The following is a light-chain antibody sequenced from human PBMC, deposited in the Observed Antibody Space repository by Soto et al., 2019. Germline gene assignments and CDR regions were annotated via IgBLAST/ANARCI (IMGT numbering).Light chain of an antibody. Sequence: QAVLTQPPSVSGAPGQRVTISCTGSSSNIGAIYDVQWYQQLPGAAPKLLIYGNTNRPSGVPDRFSGSKSGTSASLAITGLQAEDEADYYCQSYDSSLSGSVFGGGTKLTVL. CDR1: SSNIGAIYD. CDR2: GNT. CDR3: QSYDSSLSGSV. V-gene: IGLV1-40*01. J-gene: IGLJ3*02.